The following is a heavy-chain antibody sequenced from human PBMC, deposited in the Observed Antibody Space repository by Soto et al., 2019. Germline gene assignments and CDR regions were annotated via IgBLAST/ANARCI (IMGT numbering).Heavy chain of an antibody. D-gene: IGHD6-19*01. CDR2: VYYSWNT. J-gene: IGHJ6*03. V-gene: IGHV4-59*01. CDR3: ARNVAETSYAHYY. Sequence: SETRSVTCTVSGGSISPYDWSWIRQPPGKGLEWIGYVYYSWNTNYNPSLESRVTISVDTSRNRFSLNLTSATAADTAVYYSARNVAETSYAHYY. CDR1: GGSISPYD.